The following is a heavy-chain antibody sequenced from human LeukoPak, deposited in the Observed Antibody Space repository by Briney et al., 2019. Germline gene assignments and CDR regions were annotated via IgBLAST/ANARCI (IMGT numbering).Heavy chain of an antibody. D-gene: IGHD1-1*01. CDR2: MNPNSGNT. Sequence: GASVTLSLTSSGYTFTIYDINWVRLAPGPGLEWVGGMNPNSGNTGYAQKFQGRVTMTRNTSISTAYMDLSSLRSEDTAVYYCARGLDPQLDYWGQGTLVTVSS. CDR1: GYTFTIYD. J-gene: IGHJ4*02. V-gene: IGHV1-8*01. CDR3: ARGLDPQLDY.